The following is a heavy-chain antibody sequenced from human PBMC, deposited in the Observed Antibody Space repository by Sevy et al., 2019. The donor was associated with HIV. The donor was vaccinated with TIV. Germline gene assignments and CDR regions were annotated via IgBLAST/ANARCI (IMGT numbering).Heavy chain of an antibody. CDR3: ARRDVNHQFLLDY. CDR2: ISYDERDI. D-gene: IGHD2-21*01. V-gene: IGHV3-30*03. CDR1: GFTFHDYA. J-gene: IGHJ4*02. Sequence: GGSLRLSCAASGFTFHDYAMHWVRQAPGKGLDWLSYISYDERDIYYLDSVRGRLSVSRDNSKQTLFLQMDSLGPEDTAIYYCARRDVNHQFLLDYWGQGILVTVSS.